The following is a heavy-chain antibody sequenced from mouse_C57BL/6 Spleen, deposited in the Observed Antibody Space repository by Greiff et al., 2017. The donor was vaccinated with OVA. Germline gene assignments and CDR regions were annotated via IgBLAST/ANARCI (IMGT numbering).Heavy chain of an antibody. Sequence: EVKLQESGAELVRPGASVKLSCTASGFNIKDDYMHWVKQRPEQGLEWIGWIDPENGDTEYASKFQGKATITADTSSNTAYLQLSSLTSEDTAVYYCTTGGGFAYWGQGTLVTVSA. CDR1: GFNIKDDY. CDR2: IDPENGDT. V-gene: IGHV14-4*01. J-gene: IGHJ3*01. CDR3: TTGGGFAY.